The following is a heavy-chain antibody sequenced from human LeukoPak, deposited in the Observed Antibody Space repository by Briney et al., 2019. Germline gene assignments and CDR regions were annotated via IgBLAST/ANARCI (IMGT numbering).Heavy chain of an antibody. D-gene: IGHD1-26*01. CDR1: GGSISSYY. CDR2: IYYSGST. CDR3: ARDRRRVGATYFDY. V-gene: IGHV4-59*01. Sequence: SETLSLTCTVSGGSISSYYWSWIRQPPGKGLEWIGYIYYSGSTNYNPSLKSRVTISVDTSKNQFSLKLSSVTAADTAVYYYARDRRRVGATYFDYWGQGTLVTVSS. J-gene: IGHJ4*02.